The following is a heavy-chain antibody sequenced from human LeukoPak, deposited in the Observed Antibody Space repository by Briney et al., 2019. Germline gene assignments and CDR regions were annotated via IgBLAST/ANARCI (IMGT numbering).Heavy chain of an antibody. Sequence: SQTLSLTCAISGDSVSSNSAAWNWIRQSPSRGLEWLGRTYYRSKWYNEYAVSVKSRIAINPDTSKNQFSLQLNSVTPEDTAVYYCARGVFAPGAFDYWGQGTLVTVSS. CDR1: GDSVSSNSAA. CDR2: TYYRSKWYN. CDR3: ARGVFAPGAFDY. V-gene: IGHV6-1*01. D-gene: IGHD3-10*01. J-gene: IGHJ4*02.